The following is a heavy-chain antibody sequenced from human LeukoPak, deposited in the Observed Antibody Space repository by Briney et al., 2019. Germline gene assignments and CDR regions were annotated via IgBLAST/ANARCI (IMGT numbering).Heavy chain of an antibody. CDR1: HFSIITGDS. D-gene: IGHD5-18*01. CDR2: MHHGGNT. Sequence: PSETLSLTCTVSHFSIITGDSWGWIRQPPGKRLEWLATMHHGGNTFYNPSLGSRVSRSMDTSKNRFSLNLASVTAADTAIYYCVRVTGYHHFDSWGQGTPVTVSS. V-gene: IGHV4-38-2*02. CDR3: VRVTGYHHFDS. J-gene: IGHJ4*02.